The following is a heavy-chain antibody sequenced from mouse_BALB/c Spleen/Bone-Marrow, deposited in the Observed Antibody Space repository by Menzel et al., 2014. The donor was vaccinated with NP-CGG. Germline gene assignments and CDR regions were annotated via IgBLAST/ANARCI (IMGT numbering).Heavy chain of an antibody. V-gene: IGHV14-3*02. Sequence: EVQLQQSGAELVKPGASVKLSCTASGFNIKDTYMHWVKQRPEQGLEWIGRIDPANGNTKYDPKFQGKATITADTSSNTADLQLSSRPSDDTAVYFFARAYYGNSPYAMSYWAQPTSATASS. J-gene: IGHJ4*01. CDR3: ARAYYGNSPYAMSY. D-gene: IGHD2-10*01. CDR2: IDPANGNT. CDR1: GFNIKDTY.